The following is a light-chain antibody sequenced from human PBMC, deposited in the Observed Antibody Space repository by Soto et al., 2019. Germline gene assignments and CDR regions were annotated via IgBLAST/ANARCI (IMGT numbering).Light chain of an antibody. CDR2: DAS. CDR3: QQRSSWIT. V-gene: IGKV3-11*01. CDR1: QSAGNF. Sequence: EIVMTQSPATLSVSPGETASLSCRASQSAGNFLAWYQQKPGQAPRLLIYDASNRATGIPARFSGSGSATDFTLTISSLEPEDFAVYYCQQRSSWITFGQGTRLEIK. J-gene: IGKJ5*01.